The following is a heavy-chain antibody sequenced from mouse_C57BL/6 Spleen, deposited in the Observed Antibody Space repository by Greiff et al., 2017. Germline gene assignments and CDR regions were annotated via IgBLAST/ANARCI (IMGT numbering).Heavy chain of an antibody. CDR2: INSDSGST. J-gene: IGHJ3*01. D-gene: IGHD2-3*01. V-gene: IGHV5-2*01. Sequence: EVQLVESGGGLVQPGESLKLSCASNEYEFPSPDMPWVRQTPEQGLELVAAINSDSGSTYYPDTMQSRFTISRDNTNNTLYLQMSSLRSEDTDLYYCARDGDAQPFAYWGQGTLVTVSA. CDR1: EYEFPSPD. CDR3: ARDGDAQPFAY.